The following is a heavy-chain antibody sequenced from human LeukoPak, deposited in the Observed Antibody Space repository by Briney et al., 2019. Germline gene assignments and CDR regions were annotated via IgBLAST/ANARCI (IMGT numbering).Heavy chain of an antibody. CDR2: IYSGGST. D-gene: IGHD3-3*01. V-gene: IGHV3-53*01. J-gene: IGHJ4*02. Sequence: IYSGGSTYYADSVKGRFTISRDNSKNTLYLQMNSLRAEDTAVYYCARDQYDFWSGYLVYWGQGTLVTVSS. CDR3: ARDQYDFWSGYLVY.